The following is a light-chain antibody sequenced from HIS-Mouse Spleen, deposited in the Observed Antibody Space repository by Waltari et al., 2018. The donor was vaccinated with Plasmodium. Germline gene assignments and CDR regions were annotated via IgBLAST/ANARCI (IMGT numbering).Light chain of an antibody. V-gene: IGKV1-5*03. CDR3: QQANSFPLT. Sequence: DIQMTQSPSTLSASVGGRVTITCRASQSISSWLAWYQQKPGKAPKLLIYKASSLESGVPSRFSGSGSGTEFTLTISSLQPDDFATYYCQQANSFPLTFGGGTKVEIK. CDR2: KAS. J-gene: IGKJ4*01. CDR1: QSISSW.